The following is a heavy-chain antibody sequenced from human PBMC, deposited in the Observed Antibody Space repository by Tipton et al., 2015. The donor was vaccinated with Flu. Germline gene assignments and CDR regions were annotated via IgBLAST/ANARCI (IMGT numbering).Heavy chain of an antibody. V-gene: IGHV1-18*01. J-gene: IGHJ4*02. CDR2: ISVYSGKA. D-gene: IGHD2-2*01. CDR3: VRDHSSSSGYLDW. CDR1: GYTFSNYA. Sequence: QSGAEVREPGASVKVSCKASGYTFSNYAFSWVRRAPGQGLEWMGRISVYSGKADYVQKFQGRVTMTTDTSTSTAYMELSSLTSDDTAVYYCVRDHSSSSGYLDWWGQGTLVIVSS.